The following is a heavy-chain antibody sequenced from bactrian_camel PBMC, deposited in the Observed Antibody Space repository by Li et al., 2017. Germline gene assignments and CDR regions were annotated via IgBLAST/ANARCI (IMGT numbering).Heavy chain of an antibody. Sequence: EVQLVESGGGFVQPGGSLRLSCAASGFTFSSYDMSWVRQVPEKGLEWVSSINGGGSTTTYAESVKGRFTASRDNAKNTVYLQLNSLKTDDMAMYYCGGYNGNWDIVNWGRGTQVTVS. CDR3: GGYNGNWDIVN. J-gene: IGHJ4*01. V-gene: IGHV3S40*01. CDR2: INGGGSTT. D-gene: IGHD1*01. CDR1: GFTFSSYD.